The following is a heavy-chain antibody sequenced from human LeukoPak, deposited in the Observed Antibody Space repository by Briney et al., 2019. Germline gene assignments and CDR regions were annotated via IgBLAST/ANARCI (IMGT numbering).Heavy chain of an antibody. CDR1: GYSFTSYW. Sequence: GESLKISCKGSGYSFTSYWIGWVSQMPGKGLEWMGIIYPGDSDTRYSPSFQGQVTISADKSISTAYLQWSSLKASDTAMFCCAAGGIAARRSPDYCGQGTLVTVSS. CDR3: AAGGIAARRSPDY. J-gene: IGHJ4*02. V-gene: IGHV5-51*01. D-gene: IGHD6-6*01. CDR2: IYPGDSDT.